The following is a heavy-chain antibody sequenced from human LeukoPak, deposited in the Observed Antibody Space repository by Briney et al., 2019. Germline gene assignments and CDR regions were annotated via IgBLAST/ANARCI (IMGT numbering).Heavy chain of an antibody. CDR3: AKAIPGGVGLQSPWYFDY. J-gene: IGHJ4*02. CDR2: ISGSGGST. D-gene: IGHD2-8*02. Sequence: GGSLRLSCAASGFTFSSYAMSWVRQAPGKGLEWVSAISGSGGSTYYADSVKGRFTISRDNSKNTLYLQMNSLRAEDTAVYYCAKAIPGGVGLQSPWYFDYWGQGTLVTVSS. V-gene: IGHV3-23*01. CDR1: GFTFSSYA.